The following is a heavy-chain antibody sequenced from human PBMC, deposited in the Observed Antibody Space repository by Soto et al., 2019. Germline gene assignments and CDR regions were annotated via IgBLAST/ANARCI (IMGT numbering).Heavy chain of an antibody. J-gene: IGHJ4*02. CDR2: ISWNRGSI. CDR3: AKGHSGWSQYDY. Sequence: GGSLRLSCAASGFTFDDYAMHWVRQAPGKGLEWVSGISWNRGSIGYADSVKGRFIISRDNAKNSLYLQMNSLRAEDTALYYCAKGHSGWSQYDYWGQGTLVTVSS. V-gene: IGHV3-9*01. CDR1: GFTFDDYA. D-gene: IGHD6-19*01.